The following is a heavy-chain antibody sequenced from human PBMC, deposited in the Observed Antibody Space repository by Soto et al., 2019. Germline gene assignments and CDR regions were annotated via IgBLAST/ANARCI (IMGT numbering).Heavy chain of an antibody. CDR1: GGSISSYY. J-gene: IGHJ4*02. Sequence: QVQLQESGPGRVKPSEPLFLTCTFSGGSISSYYWSWIRQPPGKGLEWIGYIYYSGSTNYNHSLKRRVTKSVDTSKNQFSLKLSSVTAADTAVYYCASGGGSYCFDYWGQGTLVTVSS. CDR3: ASGGGSYCFDY. V-gene: IGHV4-59*01. D-gene: IGHD1-26*01. CDR2: IYYSGST.